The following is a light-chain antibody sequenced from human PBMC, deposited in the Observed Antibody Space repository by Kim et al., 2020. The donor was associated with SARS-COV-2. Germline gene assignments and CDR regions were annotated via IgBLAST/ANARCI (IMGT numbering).Light chain of an antibody. J-gene: IGLJ3*02. CDR2: EVS. CDR1: RSDIGGYNH. Sequence: GQSFSSSCTGTRSDIGGYNHVSWYQQHTGKAPKLIIYEVSKWPTGVPDRFSGSKSGNTASLTVSGLQADDEANYYCRSYGGNNNWVFGGGTQLTVL. CDR3: RSYGGNNNWV. V-gene: IGLV2-8*01.